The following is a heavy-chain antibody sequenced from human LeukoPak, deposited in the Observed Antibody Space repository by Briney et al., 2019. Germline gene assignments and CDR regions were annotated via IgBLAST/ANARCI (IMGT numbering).Heavy chain of an antibody. CDR2: ISGGGGST. V-gene: IGHV3-23*01. CDR3: AKGGKWDVTPFDY. J-gene: IGHJ4*02. D-gene: IGHD1-26*01. CDR1: GFTFTSYS. Sequence: GGSLRLSCAASGFTFTSYSMNWVRQAPGKGLEWGSTISGGGGSTYYADSVKGRLTISRDNSKNTLYLQVNSLRAEDTAVYYCAKGGKWDVTPFDYWGQGTLVTVSS.